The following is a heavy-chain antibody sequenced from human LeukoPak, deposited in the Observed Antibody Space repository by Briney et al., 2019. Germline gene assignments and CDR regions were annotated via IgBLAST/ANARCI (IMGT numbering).Heavy chain of an antibody. D-gene: IGHD6-13*01. J-gene: IGHJ1*01. V-gene: IGHV4-59*01. CDR3: ARSITSSWYGDFQH. CDR1: GGSMSGYL. Sequence: SETLSLTCTVSGGSMSGYLWSWIWQPPGKGLEWIGYIYYSGSTNYNPSLKSRVTISVDTSKNQFSLKLSSVTAADTAVYYCARSITSSWYGDFQHWGQGTLVTVPS. CDR2: IYYSGST.